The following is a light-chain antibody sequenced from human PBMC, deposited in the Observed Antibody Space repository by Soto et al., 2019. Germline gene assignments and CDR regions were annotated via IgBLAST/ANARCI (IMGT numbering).Light chain of an antibody. Sequence: EIVLTQSPGTLSLSPGERATLSCRASQRVSSTYLAWYQQKPGQAPRLLIYVASNRATGIPDRFSGSGSGTDFTLTISRLEPEDFAVDYCQQYGGSRWTFGQGTSVDI. J-gene: IGKJ1*01. CDR1: QRVSSTY. V-gene: IGKV3-20*01. CDR3: QQYGGSRWT. CDR2: VAS.